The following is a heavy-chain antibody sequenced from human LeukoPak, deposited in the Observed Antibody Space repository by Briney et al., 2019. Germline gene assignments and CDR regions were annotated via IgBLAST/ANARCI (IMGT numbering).Heavy chain of an antibody. CDR2: INSSGGST. CDR3: ATDGARFLEWLSESTHGSHWFDP. CDR1: GYTFTSYY. D-gene: IGHD3-3*01. J-gene: IGHJ5*02. V-gene: IGHV1-46*01. Sequence: ASVKVSCKPSGYTFTSYYMHWVRQAPGQGLEWMGIINSSGGSTSYAQKFQGRVTMTRDTSTSTVYMELSSLRSEDTAVYYCATDGARFLEWLSESTHGSHWFDPWGQGTLVTVSS.